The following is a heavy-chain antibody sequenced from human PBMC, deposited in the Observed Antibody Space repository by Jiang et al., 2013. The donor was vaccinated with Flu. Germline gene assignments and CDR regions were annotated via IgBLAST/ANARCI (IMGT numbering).Heavy chain of an antibody. D-gene: IGHD3-3*01. CDR1: GDSISSYY. CDR3: ARVGDFWSGYTIDY. J-gene: IGHJ4*02. Sequence: GLVKPSETLSLTCTVSGDSISSYYWSWIRQPPGKGLEWIGYIYYGSTNYNPSLKSRVTISVDTSKNQFSLKLSSVTAADTAVYYCARVGDFWSGYTIDYWGQGTLVTVSS. CDR2: IYYGST. V-gene: IGHV4-59*01.